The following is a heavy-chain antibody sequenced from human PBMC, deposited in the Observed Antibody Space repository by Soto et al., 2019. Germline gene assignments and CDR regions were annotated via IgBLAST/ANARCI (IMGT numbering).Heavy chain of an antibody. CDR2: IWRDGNQK. CDR1: GCNFSGSG. CDR3: VENSSPAS. Sequence: GGPKRLSSTASGCNFSGSGMGWIRKAPGRGLECVANIWRDGNQKYYLDSVKGRFTVSRDNAKNSLSLEMSSLRVEATAVYYCVENSSPASSGQGTRVTVSS. J-gene: IGHJ5*02. D-gene: IGHD6-19*01. V-gene: IGHV3-7*01.